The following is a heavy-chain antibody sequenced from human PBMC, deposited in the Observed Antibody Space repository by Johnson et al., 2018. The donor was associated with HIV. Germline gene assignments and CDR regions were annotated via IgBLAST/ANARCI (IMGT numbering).Heavy chain of an antibody. V-gene: IGHV3-64*01. D-gene: IGHD4-17*01. CDR2: IRSHGGST. Sequence: VQLVESGGGVVQPGRSLRLSCAASGFTFSSYGMHWVRQAPGKGLEYVSAIRSHGGSTYYANSVKGRFTISRDNSKNTLYLQMGSLSAEDMAVYYCARRGDRDAFDIWGQGTMVTVSS. CDR3: ARRGDRDAFDI. J-gene: IGHJ3*02. CDR1: GFTFSSYG.